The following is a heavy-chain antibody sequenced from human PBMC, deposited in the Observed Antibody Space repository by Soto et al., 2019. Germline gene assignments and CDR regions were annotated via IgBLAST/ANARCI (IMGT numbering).Heavy chain of an antibody. CDR3: ARERRVGIAARREFDY. Sequence: SQTLSLTCAISGDSVSSDSAAWNWIRQSPSRGLEWLGRTYYRSKWYNDYAVSVKSRITINPDTSKNQFSLQLNSVTPEDTAVYYCARERRVGIAARREFDYWGQGTMVTVYS. D-gene: IGHD6-6*01. J-gene: IGHJ4*02. CDR2: TYYRSKWYN. CDR1: GDSVSSDSAA. V-gene: IGHV6-1*01.